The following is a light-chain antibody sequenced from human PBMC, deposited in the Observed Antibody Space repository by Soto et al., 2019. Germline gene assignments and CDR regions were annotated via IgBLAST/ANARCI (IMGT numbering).Light chain of an antibody. Sequence: EIVLTQSAGTLSLSPGERATLSCRASQTVSGSYLAWFQQKPGQTPRLLIYAASTRAAGVPGRFSGSGSGTDFSLTINRLELEDFAVYYCHHYGPAPWTFGQGTKVEIK. J-gene: IGKJ1*01. CDR3: HHYGPAPWT. V-gene: IGKV3-20*01. CDR1: QTVSGSY. CDR2: AAS.